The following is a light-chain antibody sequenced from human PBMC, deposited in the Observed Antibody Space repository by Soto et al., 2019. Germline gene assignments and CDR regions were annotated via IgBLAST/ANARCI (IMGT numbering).Light chain of an antibody. CDR1: QGISSF. Sequence: DVQMTQSPSSISASVGDRVTITCRASQGISSFLAWYQQIPGKVPKLLIYSASTLQSGVPSRFSGSGSGTDFTLTISSLQPEDVAIYYCQKYNSGPLTFGGGTKVDI. V-gene: IGKV1-27*01. CDR2: SAS. CDR3: QKYNSGPLT. J-gene: IGKJ4*01.